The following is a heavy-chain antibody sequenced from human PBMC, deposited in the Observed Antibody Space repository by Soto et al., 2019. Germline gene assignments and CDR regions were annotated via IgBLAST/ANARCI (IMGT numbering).Heavy chain of an antibody. CDR2: INAGNGNT. Sequence: ASVKVSCKASGYTFTSYAMHWVRQAPGQRLEWMGWINAGNGNTKYSQKFQGRVTITRDTSASTAYMELSSLRSEDTAVYYCARVIRVAVAGTASFDYWGQGTLVTVSS. CDR3: ARVIRVAVAGTASFDY. CDR1: GYTFTSYA. V-gene: IGHV1-3*01. J-gene: IGHJ4*02. D-gene: IGHD6-19*01.